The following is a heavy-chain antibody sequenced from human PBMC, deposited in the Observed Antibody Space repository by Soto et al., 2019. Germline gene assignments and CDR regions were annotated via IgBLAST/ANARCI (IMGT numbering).Heavy chain of an antibody. V-gene: IGHV1-2*02. J-gene: IGHJ4*02. Sequence: SVKVSCKASGYTFTGYYMHWVRQAPGQGLEWMGWINPNSGGTNYAQKFQGRVTMTRDTSISTAYMELSRLRSDDTAVYYCARSRGYSYGYVHYWGQGTLVTVSS. CDR3: ARSRGYSYGYVHY. CDR2: INPNSGGT. D-gene: IGHD5-18*01. CDR1: GYTFTGYY.